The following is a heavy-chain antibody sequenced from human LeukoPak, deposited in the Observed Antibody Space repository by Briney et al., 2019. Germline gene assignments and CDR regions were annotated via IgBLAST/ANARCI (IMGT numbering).Heavy chain of an antibody. D-gene: IGHD3-3*01. CDR3: AREERADYDFWSGYADNWYFDF. Sequence: SETLSLTCTVSGGSISNYYWSWIRQPPGKGLEWIGHVYYTGTTNYNPSLQSRVTISVDTSKNQLSLKLTPVTAADTAVYYCAREERADYDFWSGYADNWYFDFWGRGTLVTVSS. J-gene: IGHJ2*01. CDR1: GGSISNYY. V-gene: IGHV4-59*12. CDR2: VYYTGTT.